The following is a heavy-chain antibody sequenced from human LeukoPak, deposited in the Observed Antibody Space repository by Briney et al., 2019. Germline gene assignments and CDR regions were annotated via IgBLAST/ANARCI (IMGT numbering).Heavy chain of an antibody. V-gene: IGHV1-18*01. Sequence: ASVKVSYKASGYTVTRYGISWVRQAPGQGLEWMGWISAYNGNTNYAQKLQGRVTMTTDTSTSTAYMELRSLRSQVTAVYECAREYCGGDCYFDYWGQGTLVTVSS. CDR1: GYTVTRYG. J-gene: IGHJ4*02. D-gene: IGHD2-21*02. CDR3: AREYCGGDCYFDY. CDR2: ISAYNGNT.